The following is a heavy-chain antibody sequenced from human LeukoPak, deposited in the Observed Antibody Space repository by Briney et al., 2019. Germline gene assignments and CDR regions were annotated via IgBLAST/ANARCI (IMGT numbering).Heavy chain of an antibody. CDR2: IYTSGST. Sequence: PSETLSLTCTVSGGSISSYYWSWIRQPAGKGLEWIGRIYTSGSTNYNPSLKSRVTMSVDTSKNQFSLKLSSVTAADTAVYYCARDGLKIAAERGYYMDVWGKGTTVTISS. CDR1: GGSISSYY. V-gene: IGHV4-4*07. D-gene: IGHD6-25*01. CDR3: ARDGLKIAAERGYYMDV. J-gene: IGHJ6*03.